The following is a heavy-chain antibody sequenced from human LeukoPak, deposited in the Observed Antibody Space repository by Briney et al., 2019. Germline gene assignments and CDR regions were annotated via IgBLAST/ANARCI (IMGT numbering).Heavy chain of an antibody. CDR3: ATXASIYCSSTSXYRXXFDP. CDR1: GFTFSSYG. Sequence: GGSLRLSCAASGFTFSSYGMHWVRQAPGKGLEGVAFIRYDGSNKYYADSVKGRFTISRDNSKNTLYLQMNSLRAEDTAVYYCATXASIYCSSTSXYRXXFDP. D-gene: IGHD2-2*01. V-gene: IGHV3-30*02. CDR2: IRYDGSNK. J-gene: IGHJ5*02.